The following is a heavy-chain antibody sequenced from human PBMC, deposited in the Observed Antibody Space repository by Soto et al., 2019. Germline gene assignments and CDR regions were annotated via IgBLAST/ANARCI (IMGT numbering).Heavy chain of an antibody. CDR1: GGSISSYY. J-gene: IGHJ4*02. CDR3: ARLMINFDY. CDR2: IYYSGST. V-gene: IGHV4-59*08. Sequence: SETLSLTCTVSGGSISSYYWSWIRQPPGKGLEWIGCIYYSGSTYYNPSLKSRVTISVDTSKNQFSLKLSSVTAADTAVYYCARLMINFDYWGQGTLVTVSS. D-gene: IGHD3-22*01.